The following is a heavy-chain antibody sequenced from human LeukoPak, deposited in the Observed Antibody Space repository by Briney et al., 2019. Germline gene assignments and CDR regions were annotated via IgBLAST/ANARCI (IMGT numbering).Heavy chain of an antibody. Sequence: SETLSLTCTVSGGSLSSYYWSWVRQPPGKGLEWIGSIYYSGSTNYNPSLRSRVTISVDTSKNQFSLKLSSVTAADTAVYYCASVGATNAEDYWGQGTLVTVSS. J-gene: IGHJ4*02. V-gene: IGHV4-59*01. CDR3: ASVGATNAEDY. CDR2: IYYSGST. D-gene: IGHD1-26*01. CDR1: GGSLSSYY.